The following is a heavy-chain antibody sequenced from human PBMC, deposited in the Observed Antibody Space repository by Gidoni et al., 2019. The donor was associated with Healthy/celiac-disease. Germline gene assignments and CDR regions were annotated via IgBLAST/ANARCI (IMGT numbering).Heavy chain of an antibody. CDR1: GGAISRYY. Sequence: QVQLQESGPGLVKPSETLSLTCTVSGGAISRYYWSWIRQPPGKGLEWIGYIYYSGSTHSNPSLNSRVTISVDTSKNQFSLKLSSVTAADTAVYYCARGGDYDFWSGYSSYNDNWFDPWGQGTLVTVSS. CDR3: ARGGDYDFWSGYSSYNDNWFDP. V-gene: IGHV4-59*01. J-gene: IGHJ5*02. CDR2: IYYSGST. D-gene: IGHD3-3*01.